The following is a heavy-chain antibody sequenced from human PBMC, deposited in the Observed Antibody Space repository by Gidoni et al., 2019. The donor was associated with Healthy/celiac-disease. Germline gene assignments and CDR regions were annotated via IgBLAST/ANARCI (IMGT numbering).Heavy chain of an antibody. V-gene: IGHV3-7*05. D-gene: IGHD6-6*01. CDR1: GFTFSSYW. CDR3: ARAAALYYYGMDV. J-gene: IGHJ6*02. CDR2: IKQDGSEK. Sequence: EVQLVESGGGLVQPGGSLRLSCAASGFTFSSYWMSWVRQAPGKGLEWVANIKQDGSEKYYVDSVKGRFTISRDNAKNSLYLQMNSLRAEDTAVYYCARAAALYYYGMDVWGQGTTVTVSS.